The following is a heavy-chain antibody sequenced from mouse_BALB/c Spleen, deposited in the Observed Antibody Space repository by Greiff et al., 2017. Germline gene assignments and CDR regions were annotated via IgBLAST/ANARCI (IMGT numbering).Heavy chain of an antibody. CDR2: INPSSGYT. Sequence: QVQLQQSAAELARPGASVKMSCKASGYTFTSYTMHWVKQRPGQGLEWIGYINPSSGYTEYNQKFKDKTTLTADKSSSTAYMQLSSLTSEDSAVYYCARRDARIPLYAMDYWGQGTSVTVSS. CDR1: GYTFTSYT. J-gene: IGHJ4*01. CDR3: ARRDARIPLYAMDY. V-gene: IGHV1-4*02.